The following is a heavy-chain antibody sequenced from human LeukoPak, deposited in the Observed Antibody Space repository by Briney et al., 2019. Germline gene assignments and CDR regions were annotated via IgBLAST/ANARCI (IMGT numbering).Heavy chain of an antibody. CDR2: IPSGCST. D-gene: IGHD3-16*01. Sequence: GGFLRLSCAASGFTVSSNYMNWVRQAPGKGLEWVSVIPSGCSTYYGDSVKGRFTISRDNSKNTLYLQMNSLRAEDTTVYYCASGGSYFDYWGQGTLVTVSS. V-gene: IGHV3-66*01. CDR1: GFTVSSNY. CDR3: ASGGSYFDY. J-gene: IGHJ4*02.